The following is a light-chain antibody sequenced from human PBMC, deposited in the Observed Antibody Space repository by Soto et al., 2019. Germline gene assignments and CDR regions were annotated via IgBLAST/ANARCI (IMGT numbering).Light chain of an antibody. CDR2: GSS. V-gene: IGKV3-15*01. CDR3: QQYNNWPPLT. Sequence: EIVMTQSPATLSMSPGERATLFCRASQSVNSNLAWYQQKPGQAPRLLIFGSSTRATGIPARFSGSGSGTDFTLTISSLQSEDFAVYYCQQYNNWPPLTFGGGTKVDIK. CDR1: QSVNSN. J-gene: IGKJ4*01.